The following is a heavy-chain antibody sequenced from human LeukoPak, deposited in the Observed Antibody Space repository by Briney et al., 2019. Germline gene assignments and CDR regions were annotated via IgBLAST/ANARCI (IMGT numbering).Heavy chain of an antibody. V-gene: IGHV4-30-2*01. CDR3: ARATATYYYDSSEYYFDY. Sequence: SETLSLTCAVSGGSISSGGYSWSWIRQPTGKGLEWIGYIYHSGSTYYNPSLKSRVTISVDRSKNQFSLKLSSVTAADTAVYYCARATATYYYDSSEYYFDYWGQGTLVTVSS. CDR1: GGSISSGGYS. CDR2: IYHSGST. D-gene: IGHD3-22*01. J-gene: IGHJ4*02.